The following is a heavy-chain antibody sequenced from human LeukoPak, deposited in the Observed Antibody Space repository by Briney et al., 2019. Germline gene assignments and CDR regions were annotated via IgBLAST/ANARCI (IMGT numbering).Heavy chain of an antibody. J-gene: IGHJ6*02. Sequence: SETLSLTCAVYGGSFSGYYWSWIRQPPGKRLEWIGEINHSGSTNYNPSLKSRVTISVDTSKNQFSLKLSSVTAADTAVYYCARRKGPYYYGMDVWGQGTTVTVSS. V-gene: IGHV4-34*01. CDR3: ARRKGPYYYGMDV. CDR2: INHSGST. CDR1: GGSFSGYY.